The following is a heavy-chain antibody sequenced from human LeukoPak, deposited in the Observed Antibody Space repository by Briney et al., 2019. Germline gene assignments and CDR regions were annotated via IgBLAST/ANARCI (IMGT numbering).Heavy chain of an antibody. D-gene: IGHD1-26*01. CDR3: ARESAIVRVPFDN. Sequence: GGSLRLSCAASGFTFSSYWMHWVRQTPGKGLVWVSRINSDGSSSTHADSVKGRFTISRDNAKNMLYLQLNSLRAEDTAVYYCARESAIVRVPFDNWGQGTLVTVSS. J-gene: IGHJ4*02. V-gene: IGHV3-74*03. CDR1: GFTFSSYW. CDR2: INSDGSSS.